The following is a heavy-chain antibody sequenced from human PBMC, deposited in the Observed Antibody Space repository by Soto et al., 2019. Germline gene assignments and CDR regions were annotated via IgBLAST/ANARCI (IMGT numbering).Heavy chain of an antibody. J-gene: IGHJ6*02. CDR3: ARDLSIVVVAAHYYYYYGMDV. Sequence: ASVKVSCKASGYTFTSYYMHWVRQAPGQGLEWMGIINPSGGSTSYAQKFQGRVTMTRDTSTSTVYMELSSLRSEDTAVYYCARDLSIVVVAAHYYYYYGMDVWGHGTTVTVSS. CDR2: INPSGGST. V-gene: IGHV1-46*01. CDR1: GYTFTSYY. D-gene: IGHD2-15*01.